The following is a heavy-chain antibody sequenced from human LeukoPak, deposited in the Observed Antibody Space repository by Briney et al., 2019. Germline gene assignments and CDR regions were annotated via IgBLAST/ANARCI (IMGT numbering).Heavy chain of an antibody. V-gene: IGHV1-18*01. CDR2: ISAYNGNT. J-gene: IGHJ3*02. CDR1: GYTLTELS. CDR3: ARRNIVVITSDAFDI. D-gene: IGHD3-22*01. Sequence: GASVKVSCKVSGYTLTELSMHWVRQAPGQGLEWMGWISAYNGNTNYAQKLQGRVTMTTDTSTSTAYMELRSLRSDDTAVYYCARRNIVVITSDAFDIWGQGTMVTVSS.